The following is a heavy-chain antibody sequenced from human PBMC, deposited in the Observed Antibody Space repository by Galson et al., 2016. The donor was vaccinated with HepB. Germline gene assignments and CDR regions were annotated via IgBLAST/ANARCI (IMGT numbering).Heavy chain of an antibody. CDR2: MSHTGGT. Sequence: SETLSLTCGVSGASITSGHWWSCVRQPPGKGLEWIGEMSHTGGTNYNPSLKSRVTIALDKSNTQFSVKIPSITAADTAVYYFSASSGWWRLDSWGQGVLVTVSS. CDR1: GASITSGHW. D-gene: IGHD2-21*02. CDR3: SASSGWWRLDS. J-gene: IGHJ4*02. V-gene: IGHV4-4*02.